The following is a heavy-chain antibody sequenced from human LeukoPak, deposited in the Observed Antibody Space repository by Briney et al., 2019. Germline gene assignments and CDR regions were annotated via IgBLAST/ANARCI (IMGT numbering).Heavy chain of an antibody. CDR3: AKDQVGWTSSRFDP. J-gene: IGHJ5*02. CDR2: ISYDGSNK. D-gene: IGHD6-6*01. V-gene: IGHV3-30-3*01. CDR1: GFTFSSYA. Sequence: GGSLRLSCAASGFTFSSYAMHWVRQAPGKGLEWVAVISYDGSNKYYADSVKGRFTISRDNSKNTLYLQMNSLRVEDTAVYYCAKDQVGWTSSRFDPWGQGTVVTVSS.